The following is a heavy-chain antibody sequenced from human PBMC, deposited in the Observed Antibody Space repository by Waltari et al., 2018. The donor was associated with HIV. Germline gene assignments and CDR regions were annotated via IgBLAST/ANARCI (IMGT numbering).Heavy chain of an antibody. CDR3: ARRPSTADMGVVYGDYVDNYVDP. J-gene: IGHJ5*02. CDR2: INTNTGNP. CDR1: GYTFPSYA. Sequence: QVQLVPSGSEFKKPGASVQVSCKASGYTFPSYALHCVRPPPGQGHAGMEWMGLINTNTGNPTDAQGVTELFVFSLDTAVSTEYLQISSLKAEDTAVYYCARRPSTADMGVVYGDYVDNYVDPWGQGTLVTVSS. V-gene: IGHV7-4-1*02. D-gene: IGHD4-17*01.